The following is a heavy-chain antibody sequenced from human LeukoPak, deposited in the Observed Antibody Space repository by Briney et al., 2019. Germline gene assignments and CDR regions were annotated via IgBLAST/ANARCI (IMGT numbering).Heavy chain of an antibody. CDR3: ARAPLRCQTCDAFDI. Sequence: GGSLRLSCAASGFTFSRSGMPWVRQAPGKGLVWVSRINSDGSGRNYADSVKGRVTISSDNAKNTLYLQMNSLSSEDKAVYYSARAPLRCQTCDAFDIWGQGTTVTVSS. CDR2: INSDGSGR. D-gene: IGHD4-17*01. CDR1: GFTFSRSG. V-gene: IGHV3-74*01. J-gene: IGHJ3*02.